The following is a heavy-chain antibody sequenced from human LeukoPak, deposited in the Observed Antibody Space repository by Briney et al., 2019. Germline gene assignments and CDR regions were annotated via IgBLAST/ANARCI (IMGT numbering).Heavy chain of an antibody. D-gene: IGHD3-3*01. J-gene: IGHJ4*02. CDR3: ARVGGGFWSGYYSRLEFDY. V-gene: IGHV1-18*01. Sequence: GASVKVSCEASGYTFTSYGISWVRQAPGQGLEWMGWISAYNGNTNYAQKLQGRVTMTADTSTSTAYMELRSLRSDDTAVYYCARVGGGFWSGYYSRLEFDYWGQGTLVTVSS. CDR2: ISAYNGNT. CDR1: GYTFTSYG.